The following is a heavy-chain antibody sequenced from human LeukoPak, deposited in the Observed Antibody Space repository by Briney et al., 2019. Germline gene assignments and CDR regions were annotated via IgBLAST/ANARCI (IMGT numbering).Heavy chain of an antibody. CDR3: ATTSGYSGLGPFDI. J-gene: IGHJ3*02. Sequence: SETLSLTCTVSGGSISSYYWSWIRQPPGKGLEWIGYIYYSGSTNYTPSLKSRVTISVYTSKNQSSLRLKSVTGADTAVYYCATTSGYSGLGPFDIWGQGTMVTVSS. CDR1: GGSISSYY. CDR2: IYYSGST. V-gene: IGHV4-59*01. D-gene: IGHD5-12*01.